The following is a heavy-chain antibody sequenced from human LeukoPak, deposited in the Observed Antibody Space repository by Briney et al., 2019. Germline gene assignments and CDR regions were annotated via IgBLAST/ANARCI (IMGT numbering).Heavy chain of an antibody. CDR3: AKDAGSSWYHDY. Sequence: TGGSLRLSCAASGFTFDDYAMHWVRHAPGKGLEWVSGISWNSGSIGYADSVKGRFTISRDNAKNSLYLQMNSLRAEDTAVYYCAKDAGSSWYHDYWGQGTLVTVSS. D-gene: IGHD6-13*01. CDR2: ISWNSGSI. CDR1: GFTFDDYA. V-gene: IGHV3-9*01. J-gene: IGHJ4*02.